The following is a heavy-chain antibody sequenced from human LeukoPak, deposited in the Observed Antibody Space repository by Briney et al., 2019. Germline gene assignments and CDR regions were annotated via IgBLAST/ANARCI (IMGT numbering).Heavy chain of an antibody. CDR2: IYYSGST. J-gene: IGHJ4*02. D-gene: IGHD3-22*01. CDR3: ARATYYYDSSGSYVRYYFDY. CDR1: GGSVSSGGYY. V-gene: IGHV4-61*08. Sequence: SETPSLTCTVSGGSVSSGGYYWSWIRQPPGKGLEWIGYIYYSGSTTYNPSLKSRVTISVDTSKNQFSLKLSSVTAADTAVYYCARATYYYDSSGSYVRYYFDYWGQGTLVTVSS.